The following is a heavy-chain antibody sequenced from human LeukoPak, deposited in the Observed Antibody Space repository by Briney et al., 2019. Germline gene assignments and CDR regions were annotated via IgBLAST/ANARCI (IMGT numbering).Heavy chain of an antibody. CDR3: GTEGGARGVDTVRYEY. CDR1: GFTFSGFG. V-gene: IGHV3-30*03. Sequence: GGSLRLSCAASGFTFSGFGMHWVRQAPGKGLQWVAVISSDGSNKFYADSVAGRFTISRDNSKNTVFLQMSSLRPEDTGVYFCGTEGGARGVDTVRYEYWGQGTLVTVSS. J-gene: IGHJ1*01. CDR2: ISSDGSNK. D-gene: IGHD2-8*02.